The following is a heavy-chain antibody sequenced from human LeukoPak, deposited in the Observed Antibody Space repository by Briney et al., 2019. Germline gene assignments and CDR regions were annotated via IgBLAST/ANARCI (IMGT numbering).Heavy chain of an antibody. J-gene: IGHJ4*02. Sequence: GGSLRLSCSASGFTFSSYPMHWVRQAPGKGLEYVSAISNNGGITYYADSVKGRFTISRDNAKNSLYLQMNSLRAEDTAVYYCARAIVAATGFDYWGQGTLVTVSS. D-gene: IGHD5-12*01. V-gene: IGHV3-64*04. CDR3: ARAIVAATGFDY. CDR1: GFTFSSYP. CDR2: ISNNGGIT.